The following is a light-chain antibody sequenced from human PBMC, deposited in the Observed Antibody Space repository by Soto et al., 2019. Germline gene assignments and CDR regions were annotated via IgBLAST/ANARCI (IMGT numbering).Light chain of an antibody. CDR3: LSYDSSLSGYV. J-gene: IGLJ1*01. CDR1: SSNIGAGYD. V-gene: IGLV1-40*01. CDR2: GDT. Sequence: QSALTQPPSVSGAPGQRVTISCTGSSSNIGAGYDVHWFQHLPGAAPKLLMSGDTSRPSGVPDRFSGSKSGTSASLAVTGLQAEDEADYYCLSYDSSLSGYVFGTGTKLTVL.